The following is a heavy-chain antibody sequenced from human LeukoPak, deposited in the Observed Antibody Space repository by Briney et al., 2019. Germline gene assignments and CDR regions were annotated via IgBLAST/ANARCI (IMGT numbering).Heavy chain of an antibody. CDR1: GFTFSSYR. V-gene: IGHV3-7*01. CDR3: GRDIEQLFDY. D-gene: IGHD6-13*01. CDR2: IKNDGSEK. J-gene: IGHJ4*02. Sequence: GGSLRLSCAASGFTFSSYRMSWVRQAPGKGLEWVANIKNDGSEKYYVDSVKGRFTISRDNAKNSLDLQMNSLIAEDTALYDCGRDIEQLFDYWGQGTLVTVSS.